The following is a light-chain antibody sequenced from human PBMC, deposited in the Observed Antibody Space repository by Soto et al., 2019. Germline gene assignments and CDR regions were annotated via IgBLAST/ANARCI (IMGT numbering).Light chain of an antibody. CDR3: QTWATGILV. Sequence: QLVLTQSPSASASLGASVKLTCTLSSGHGTYAIAWHQQQPEKGPRYLMKLNSDGSHTKGDGIPDRFSGSSSGAERYLTISSLQSEDEADYYCQTWATGILVFGGGTKLTVL. CDR1: SGHGTYA. J-gene: IGLJ3*02. CDR2: LNSDGSH. V-gene: IGLV4-69*01.